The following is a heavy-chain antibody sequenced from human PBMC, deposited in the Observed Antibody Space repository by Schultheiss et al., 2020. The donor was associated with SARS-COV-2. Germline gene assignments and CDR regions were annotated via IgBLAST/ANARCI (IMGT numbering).Heavy chain of an antibody. J-gene: IGHJ4*02. CDR2: IYHSGST. Sequence: SETLSLTCAVSGYSISSGYYWGWIRQPPGKGLEWIGEIYHSGSTNYNPSLKSRVTISVDTSKNQFSLKLSSVTAADTAVYYCARQGRWAAAGIDYWGQGTLVTVSS. CDR1: GYSISSGYY. CDR3: ARQGRWAAAGIDY. V-gene: IGHV4-38-2*01. D-gene: IGHD6-13*01.